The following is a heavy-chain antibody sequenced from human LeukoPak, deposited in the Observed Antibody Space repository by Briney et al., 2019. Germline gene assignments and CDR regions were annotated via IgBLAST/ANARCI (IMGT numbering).Heavy chain of an antibody. CDR2: INHSRST. J-gene: IGHJ4*02. CDR3: ARVKFLAAAGTKFDY. CDR1: GGSFSGYY. V-gene: IGHV4-34*01. Sequence: SETLSLTCAVYGGSFSGYYWSWIRQPPGKGLEWIGEINHSRSTNYNPSLKSRVTISVDRSKNQFSLKLSSVTAADTAVYYCARVKFLAAAGTKFDYWGQGTLVTVSS. D-gene: IGHD6-13*01.